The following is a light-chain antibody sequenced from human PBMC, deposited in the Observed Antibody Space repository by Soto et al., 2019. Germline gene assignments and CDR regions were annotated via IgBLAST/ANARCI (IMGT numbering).Light chain of an antibody. CDR2: AAY. J-gene: IGKJ1*01. V-gene: IGKV1-39*01. Sequence: DIQMTQSPSSLSASVGDRVTITCRASQSISNYLNWFQQKPGKAPKLLIYAAYSLQSGVTSRFRGSGSGTDFTLTISSLQPEDFATYYCQQSYSTPPRTFGQGTKVEIK. CDR3: QQSYSTPPRT. CDR1: QSISNY.